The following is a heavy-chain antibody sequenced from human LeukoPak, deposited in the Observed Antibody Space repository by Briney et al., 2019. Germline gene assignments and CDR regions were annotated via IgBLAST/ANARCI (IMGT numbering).Heavy chain of an antibody. D-gene: IGHD3-22*01. CDR2: IWYDGSNK. J-gene: IGHJ3*02. V-gene: IGHV3-33*08. Sequence: GGSLRLSCAASGFTFSSCWMSWVRQAPGKGLEWVAVIWYDGSNKYYADSVKGRFTISRDNSKNTLYLQMNSLRAEDTAVYYCARDPSPYYYDSSENAFDIWGQGTMVTVSS. CDR1: GFTFSSCW. CDR3: ARDPSPYYYDSSENAFDI.